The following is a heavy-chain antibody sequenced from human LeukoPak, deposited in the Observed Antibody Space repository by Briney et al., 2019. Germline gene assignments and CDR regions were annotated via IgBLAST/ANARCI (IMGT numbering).Heavy chain of an antibody. Sequence: GGSLRLSYAASGFAFSSYAMSWVRQAPGKGLEWVSAISGSGGSTYYADSVKGRFTISRDNSKNTLYLQMNSLRAEDTAVYYCAKRTGYSSGWYYFDYWGQGTLATVSS. CDR2: ISGSGGST. D-gene: IGHD6-19*01. CDR3: AKRTGYSSGWYYFDY. CDR1: GFAFSSYA. V-gene: IGHV3-23*01. J-gene: IGHJ4*02.